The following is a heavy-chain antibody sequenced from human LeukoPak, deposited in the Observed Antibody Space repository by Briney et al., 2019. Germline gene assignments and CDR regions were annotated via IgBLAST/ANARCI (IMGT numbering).Heavy chain of an antibody. CDR3: AHLYYYDSSGYYNPFDY. V-gene: IGHV7-4-1*02. Sequence: ASVKVSCKASGYTLTSHAMNWVRQAPGQGLEWMGWINTNTGNPTYAQGFTGRFVFSLDTSVSTAYLQISSLKAEDTAVYYCAHLYYYDSSGYYNPFDYWGQGTLVTVSS. D-gene: IGHD3-22*01. CDR2: INTNTGNP. CDR1: GYTLTSHA. J-gene: IGHJ4*02.